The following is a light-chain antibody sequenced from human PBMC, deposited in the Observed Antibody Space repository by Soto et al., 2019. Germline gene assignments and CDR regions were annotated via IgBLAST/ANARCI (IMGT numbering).Light chain of an antibody. Sequence: DIQRTQSPCSLSASVGDRVTITCQESQDISTYLNWYQQKPGKAPKLLIYDASNLETGVPSRFSGSGSGTDFTFTISSLQPEDIATYYCQQFEDFPRAIIFGQGTRLEIK. CDR3: QQFEDFPRAII. CDR1: QDISTY. CDR2: DAS. J-gene: IGKJ5*01. V-gene: IGKV1-33*01.